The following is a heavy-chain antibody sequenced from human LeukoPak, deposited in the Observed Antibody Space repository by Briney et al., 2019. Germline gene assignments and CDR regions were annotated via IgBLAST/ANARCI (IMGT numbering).Heavy chain of an antibody. Sequence: SVKVSCKASGGTFSSYAISWVRQAPGQGLEWMGGIIPIFGTANYAQEFQGRVTITADESTSTAYMELSSLRSEDTAVYYCARVPVTRDYYYYGMDVWGRGTTVTVSS. J-gene: IGHJ6*02. CDR1: GGTFSSYA. CDR2: IIPIFGTA. CDR3: ARVPVTRDYYYYGMDV. V-gene: IGHV1-69*13. D-gene: IGHD4-17*01.